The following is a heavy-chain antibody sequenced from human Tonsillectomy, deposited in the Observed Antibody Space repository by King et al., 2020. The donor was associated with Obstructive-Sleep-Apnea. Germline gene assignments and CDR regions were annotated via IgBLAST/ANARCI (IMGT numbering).Heavy chain of an antibody. CDR2: IRNKVNGYIT. Sequence: VQLVESGGGLFQPGGSLRLSCVASGFTFTDHYMDWVRQAPGKGLEWVGRIRNKVNGYITQYARSVKGRFTISRDDSKTSLYLQMNSLKTEDTAVYYCAREGLPATAILGAFDIWGQGTMVTVSS. V-gene: IGHV3-72*01. CDR3: AREGLPATAILGAFDI. J-gene: IGHJ3*02. CDR1: GFTFTDHY. D-gene: IGHD2-21*02.